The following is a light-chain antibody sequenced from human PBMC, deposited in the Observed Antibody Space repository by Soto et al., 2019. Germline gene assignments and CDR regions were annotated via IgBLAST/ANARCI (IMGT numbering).Light chain of an antibody. J-gene: IGKJ1*01. CDR3: QQYGTSRA. Sequence: EKVLTQSPGTLSLSPGEKATLSCRASQSLTSSYLAWYQQKPGQAPRLLIYGASTRATGIPDTFSGSGSGTDFTLTISRLEPEDFAVYYCQQYGTSRAFGQGTKVDIK. V-gene: IGKV3-20*01. CDR2: GAS. CDR1: QSLTSSY.